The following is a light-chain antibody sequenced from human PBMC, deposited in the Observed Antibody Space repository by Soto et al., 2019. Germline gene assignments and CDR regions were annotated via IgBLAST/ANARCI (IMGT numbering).Light chain of an antibody. V-gene: IGLV2-14*03. CDR1: RGDVGGYNY. Sequence: QSALTQPASVSGSPGQSITISCSGTRGDVGGYNYVYWHQHHPGKAPKLLIYDVTNRRSGVSNRFSASKSGNTASLTISGLQPEDEADYYCSSYTSRSTYVFGTGTKLTVL. CDR2: DVT. J-gene: IGLJ1*01. CDR3: SSYTSRSTYV.